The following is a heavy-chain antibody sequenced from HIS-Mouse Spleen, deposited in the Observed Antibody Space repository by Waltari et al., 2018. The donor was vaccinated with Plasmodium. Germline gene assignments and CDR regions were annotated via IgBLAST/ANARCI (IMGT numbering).Heavy chain of an antibody. D-gene: IGHD6-13*01. Sequence: EVQLVESGGGLVKPGGSLRLSCAPSGFTFSSYSMNWVRQAPGKGLEWVSTISSSSSYIYYADSVKGRFTISRDNAKNSLYLQMNSLRAEDTAVYYCARDRSAAALLGYWGQGTLVTVSS. CDR2: ISSSSSYI. J-gene: IGHJ4*02. CDR1: GFTFSSYS. V-gene: IGHV3-21*01. CDR3: ARDRSAAALLGY.